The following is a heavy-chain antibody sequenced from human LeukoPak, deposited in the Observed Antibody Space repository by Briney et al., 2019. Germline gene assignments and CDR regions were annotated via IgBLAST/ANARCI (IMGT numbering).Heavy chain of an antibody. CDR3: AKQTTGYSGSGVDF. D-gene: IGHD3-10*01. J-gene: IGHJ4*02. Sequence: GSLRLSCAASGFTFSSYAMSWVRQAPGKGLEWVSGISDSGDRAHYAASVKGRFTISRDNSKNTLYLQMNSLRAEDTAVYFCAKQTTGYSGSGVDFWGQGTLVTVSS. CDR1: GFTFSSYA. CDR2: ISDSGDRA. V-gene: IGHV3-23*01.